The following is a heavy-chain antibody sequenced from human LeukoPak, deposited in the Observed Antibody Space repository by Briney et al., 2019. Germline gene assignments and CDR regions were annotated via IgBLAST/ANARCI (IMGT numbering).Heavy chain of an antibody. D-gene: IGHD3-22*01. V-gene: IGHV3-30*02. CDR1: GFTFSSFG. CDR3: AKGFDTSGSYPYYSDY. CDR2: IRYDESNK. J-gene: IGHJ4*02. Sequence: GGSLRLSCAASGFTFSSFGMHWVRQAPGKGLEWVAFIRYDESNKYYADSVKGRFTISRDNSKNTLYLQMSSLRAEDTAVYYCAKGFDTSGSYPYYSDYCGQGTLVTVSS.